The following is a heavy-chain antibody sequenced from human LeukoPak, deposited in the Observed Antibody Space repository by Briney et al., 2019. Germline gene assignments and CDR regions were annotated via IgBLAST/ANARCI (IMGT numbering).Heavy chain of an antibody. CDR3: ARDTYVWGSYRPLGY. CDR2: INAGNGNT. CDR1: GYTFTSYA. D-gene: IGHD3-16*02. V-gene: IGHV1-3*01. J-gene: IGHJ4*02. Sequence: HRASVKVSCKASGYTFTSYAMHWVRQAPGQRLEWMGWINAGNGNTKCSQKFQGRVTITRDTSASTAYMELSSLRSEDTAVYYCARDTYVWGSYRPLGYWGQGTLVTVSS.